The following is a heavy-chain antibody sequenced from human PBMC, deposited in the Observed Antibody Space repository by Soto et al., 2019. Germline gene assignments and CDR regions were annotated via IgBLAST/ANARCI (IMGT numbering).Heavy chain of an antibody. V-gene: IGHV4-31*03. J-gene: IGHJ4*02. CDR3: ARVQWGYDS. D-gene: IGHD2-15*01. Sequence: QVQLQESGPELVKPSQTLSLPCTVSGGSISTNGHYWTWIRQHPGKGLEWIAYIYSTGNSYRNPSLKSRLSISVDTSKNQLALELRSVTSADTAVYYCARVQWGYDSWGQGTWVTVSS. CDR2: IYSTGNS. CDR1: GGSISTNGHY.